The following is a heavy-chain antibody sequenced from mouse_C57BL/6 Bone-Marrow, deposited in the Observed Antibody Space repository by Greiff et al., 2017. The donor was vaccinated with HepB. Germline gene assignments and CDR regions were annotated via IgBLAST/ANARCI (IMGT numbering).Heavy chain of an antibody. D-gene: IGHD2-5*01. V-gene: IGHV5-12*01. CDR1: GFTFSDYY. J-gene: IGHJ3*01. CDR2: ISNGGGST. CDR3: ARRDSNFPWFAY. Sequence: EVNVVESGGGLVQPGGSLKLSCAASGFTFSDYYMYWVRQTPEKRLEWVAYISNGGGSTYYPDTVKGRFTISRDNAKNTLYLQMSRLKSEDTAMYYCARRDSNFPWFAYWGQGTLVTVSA.